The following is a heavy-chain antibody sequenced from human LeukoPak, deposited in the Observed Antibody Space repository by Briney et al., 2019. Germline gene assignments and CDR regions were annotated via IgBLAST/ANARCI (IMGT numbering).Heavy chain of an antibody. CDR2: IYPGDSDT. CDR1: GYIFTSYW. D-gene: IGHD6-6*01. CDR3: ARVSIAAPLASREDYYYGMDV. V-gene: IGHV5-51*01. J-gene: IGHJ6*02. Sequence: GESLKISCKGSGYIFTSYWIGWMRQMPGKGLEWMGIIYPGDSDTRYSPSFQGQVTISADKSISTAYLQWSSLKASDTAMYYCARVSIAAPLASREDYYYGMDVWGQGTTVTVSS.